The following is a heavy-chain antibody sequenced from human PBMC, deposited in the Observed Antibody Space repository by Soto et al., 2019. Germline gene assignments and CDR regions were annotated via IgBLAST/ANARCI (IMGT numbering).Heavy chain of an antibody. J-gene: IGHJ6*02. CDR2: IYPGDSDT. Sequence: PGESLKISCKGSGYSFTSYCIGWVRQMPGKGLEWMGIIYPGDSDTRYSPSFQGQVTISADKSISTAYLQWSSLKASDTAMYYCARQGGSYQTYYYYGMDVWGQGTTVTVSS. V-gene: IGHV5-51*01. CDR1: GYSFTSYC. CDR3: ARQGGSYQTYYYYGMDV. D-gene: IGHD1-26*01.